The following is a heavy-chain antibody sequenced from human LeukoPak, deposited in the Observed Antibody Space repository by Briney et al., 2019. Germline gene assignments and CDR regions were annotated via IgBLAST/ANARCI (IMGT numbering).Heavy chain of an antibody. Sequence: SGTLSLTCTVSGGSISSSSYYWGWIRQPPGKGLEWIGSIYYSGSTYYNPSLKSRVTISVDTSKNQFSLKLSSVTAADTAVYYCARIDSRSYDFWGQGTLVTVSS. CDR1: GGSISSSSYY. V-gene: IGHV4-39*01. CDR2: IYYSGST. D-gene: IGHD6-6*01. J-gene: IGHJ4*02. CDR3: ARIDSRSYDF.